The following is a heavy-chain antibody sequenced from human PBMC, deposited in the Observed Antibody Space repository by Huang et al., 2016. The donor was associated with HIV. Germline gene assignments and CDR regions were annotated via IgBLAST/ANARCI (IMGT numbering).Heavy chain of an antibody. CDR1: GVSISSGSFY. J-gene: IGHJ2*01. V-gene: IGHV4-39*01. CDR2: MPGRVTK. Sequence: QLRLQESGPGLVKPSGTLSLTCTVSGVSISSGSFYGGWIRQPPGKGLEWIGLMPGRVTKDYSESLKSRVTIATDTSKNQFSRTLSPGTAADTAVYYCASHRPGRGLVITRFFALWGRGTLVTVSS. CDR3: ASHRPGRGLVITRFFAL. D-gene: IGHD3-22*01.